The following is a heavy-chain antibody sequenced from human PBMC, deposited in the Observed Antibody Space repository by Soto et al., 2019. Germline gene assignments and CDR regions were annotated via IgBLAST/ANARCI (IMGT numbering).Heavy chain of an antibody. CDR1: GFTFSNYV. J-gene: IGHJ4*02. Sequence: PGGSLRLSCAASGFTFSNYVMTWVRQAPGKGLEWVSAISGSGGATYYGDSVKGRFTVSRDNSKNTLFLQMKSLRAAGTAVYYCAKTGLGVVNSPLDYWGQGTLVTVSS. CDR3: AKTGLGVVNSPLDY. D-gene: IGHD3-3*01. V-gene: IGHV3-23*01. CDR2: ISGSGGAT.